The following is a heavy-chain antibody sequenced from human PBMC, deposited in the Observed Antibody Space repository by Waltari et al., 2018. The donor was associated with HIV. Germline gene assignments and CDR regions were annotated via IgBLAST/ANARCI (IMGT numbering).Heavy chain of an antibody. J-gene: IGHJ6*02. CDR2: IRAGGTK. V-gene: IGHV3-48*03. CDR1: GFTFSNYE. D-gene: IGHD6-19*01. CDR3: AKAVGDTSGRYWGGDV. Sequence: EVQLVESGGGLVQPGGSLRLSCAGSGFTFSNYEMTWVRQAPGKGLGWISNIRAGGTKYYPDSVKGRFSISRDNAKNSLYLQMNSRRAEDTAVDYCAKAVGDTSGRYWGGDVWGQGTTVTVSS.